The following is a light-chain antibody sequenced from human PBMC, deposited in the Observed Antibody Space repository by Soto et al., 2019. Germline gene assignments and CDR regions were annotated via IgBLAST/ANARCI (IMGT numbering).Light chain of an antibody. CDR3: QSYDSSNVV. V-gene: IGLV6-57*03. Sequence: NFMLTQPHSVSESPGKTVTISCTRSSGSIASNYVQWYQQRPGSAPTTVIYEDNQRPSGAPDRFSGSIDSSSNSASLTISGLKTEDEADYYCQSYDSSNVVFGGGTKVTVL. J-gene: IGLJ2*01. CDR2: EDN. CDR1: SGSIASNY.